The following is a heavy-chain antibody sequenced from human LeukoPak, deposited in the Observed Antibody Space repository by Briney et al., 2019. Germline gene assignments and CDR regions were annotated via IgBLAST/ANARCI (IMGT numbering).Heavy chain of an antibody. CDR1: GYTFTGYY. D-gene: IGHD3-3*01. V-gene: IGHV1-2*02. Sequence: ASVKVSCKASGYTFTGYYMHWVRQAPGQGLEWMGWINPNSGSTNYAQKFQGRVTMTRDTSISTAYMELSRLRSDDTAVYYCARDFGMAMANAFDIWGQGTMVTVSS. J-gene: IGHJ3*02. CDR2: INPNSGST. CDR3: ARDFGMAMANAFDI.